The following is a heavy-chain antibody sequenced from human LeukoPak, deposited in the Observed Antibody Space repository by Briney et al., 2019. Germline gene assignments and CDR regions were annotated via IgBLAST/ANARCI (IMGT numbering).Heavy chain of an antibody. D-gene: IGHD2-2*01. V-gene: IGHV4-59*01. Sequence: PSETLSLTCTVSGGSISSYYWSWIRQPPGKGLEWIGYIYYSGSTNYNPSLKSRVTISVDTSKNQFSLKLSSVTAADTAVYYCAREGTSCYRGGICWFDPWGQGTLVTVSS. CDR1: GGSISSYY. CDR2: IYYSGST. J-gene: IGHJ5*02. CDR3: AREGTSCYRGGICWFDP.